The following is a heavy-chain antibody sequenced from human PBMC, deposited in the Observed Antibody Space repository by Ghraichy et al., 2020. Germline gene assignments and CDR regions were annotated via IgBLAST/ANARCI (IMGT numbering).Heavy chain of an antibody. CDR2: INHSGST. D-gene: IGHD3-10*01. CDR3: ARGHRRQIPQGSGSYYRIVNWFDP. J-gene: IGHJ5*02. V-gene: IGHV4-34*01. CDR1: GGSFSGYY. Sequence: SQTLSLTCAVYGGSFSGYYWSWIRQPPGKGLEWVGEINHSGSTNYNPSLKSRVTISVNTSKNQFSLKMSSVTAADTPVYYCARGHRRQIPQGSGSYYRIVNWFDPWGQGTLVTVSS.